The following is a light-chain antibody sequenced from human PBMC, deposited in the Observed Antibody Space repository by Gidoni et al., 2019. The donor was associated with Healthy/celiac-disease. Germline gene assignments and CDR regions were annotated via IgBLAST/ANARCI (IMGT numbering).Light chain of an antibody. J-gene: IGKJ4*01. CDR1: QSISSY. Sequence: DIQMTQSPSSLSASVGDRVTITCRASQSISSYLNWYQQKPGKAPKLLIYAASSLQSGVPSRFSGSGSGTDFTLTISSLQPEDFATYYCQQSYSTPEALTFCGGTKVEIK. CDR2: AAS. CDR3: QQSYSTPEALT. V-gene: IGKV1-39*01.